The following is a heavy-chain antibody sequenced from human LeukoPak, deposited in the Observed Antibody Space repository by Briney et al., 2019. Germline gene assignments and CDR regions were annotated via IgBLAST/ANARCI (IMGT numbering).Heavy chain of an antibody. CDR1: GDSISFTTYY. Sequence: SETLSLTCTVSGDSISFTTYYWGWIRQPPGKGLEWIGSIYYSGSTYYNPSLKSRVTIPVDTSKNQFSLKLSSVTAADTGVYYCARHVVVVPAAITYFDYWGQGTLVTVSS. CDR2: IYYSGST. CDR3: ARHVVVVPAAITYFDY. D-gene: IGHD2-2*01. V-gene: IGHV4-39*01. J-gene: IGHJ4*02.